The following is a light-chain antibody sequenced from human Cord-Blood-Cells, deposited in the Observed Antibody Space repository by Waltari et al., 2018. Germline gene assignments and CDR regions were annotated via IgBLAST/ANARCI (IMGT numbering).Light chain of an antibody. Sequence: DIVMTQSPDSLAVSLGERATINCKSSQSVLYSSNNKNYLAWYQQKPGQPPKLLIYGASTRESVVPDRFSGSGSGKDFTLTISSLQAEDVAVYYCQQYYSTPLTFGGGTKVEIK. CDR2: GAS. V-gene: IGKV4-1*01. CDR1: QSVLYSSNNKNY. CDR3: QQYYSTPLT. J-gene: IGKJ4*01.